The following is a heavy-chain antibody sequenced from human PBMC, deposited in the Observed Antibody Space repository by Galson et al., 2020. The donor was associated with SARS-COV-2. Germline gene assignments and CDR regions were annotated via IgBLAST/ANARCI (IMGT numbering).Heavy chain of an antibody. CDR3: AKERFPYSSAWYNNWFDL. D-gene: IGHD6-19*01. CDR2: MSWNSGNI. J-gene: IGHJ5*02. Sequence: GGSLRLSCSASGFTFEDYAMIWVRQAPGKGLEWVAGMSWNSGNIIYTDSAKGRFTISRDNAKNSLYLEMDSLRAEDTALYFCAKERFPYSSAWYNNWFDLWGQGTLVTVSS. V-gene: IGHV3-9*01. CDR1: GFTFEDYA.